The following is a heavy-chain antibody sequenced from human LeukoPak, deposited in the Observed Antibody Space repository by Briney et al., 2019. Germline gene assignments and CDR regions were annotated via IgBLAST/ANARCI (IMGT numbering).Heavy chain of an antibody. J-gene: IGHJ3*02. D-gene: IGHD3-16*01. Sequence: ASVKVSCKASGYTFTKSYIHWVRQAPGQRLEWMGLINPGGDNTNYAQNFQGRVTMTRDTSISTAYMELSRLRSDDTAVYYCARDQGGSGAFDIWGQGTMVTVSS. V-gene: IGHV1-46*01. CDR1: GYTFTKSY. CDR2: INPGGDNT. CDR3: ARDQGGSGAFDI.